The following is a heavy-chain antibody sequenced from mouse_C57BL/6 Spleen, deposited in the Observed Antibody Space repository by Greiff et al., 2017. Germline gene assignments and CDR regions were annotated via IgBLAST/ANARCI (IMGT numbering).Heavy chain of an antibody. J-gene: IGHJ4*01. D-gene: IGHD1-1*01. V-gene: IGHV1-72*01. CDR2: IDPNSGGT. CDR3: ARDYYGSSYPLYAMDY. Sequence: QVQLQQSGAELVKPGASVKLSCKASGYTFTSYWMHWVKQRPGRGLEWIGRIDPNSGGTKYNEKFKSKATLTVDKPSSTAYMQLSSLTSEDSAVYYCARDYYGSSYPLYAMDYWGQGTSVTVSS. CDR1: GYTFTSYW.